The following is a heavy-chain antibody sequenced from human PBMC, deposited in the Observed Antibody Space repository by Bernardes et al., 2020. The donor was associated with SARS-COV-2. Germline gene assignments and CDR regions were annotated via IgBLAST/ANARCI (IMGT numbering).Heavy chain of an antibody. D-gene: IGHD3-10*01. Sequence: SVKVSCKASGGTFSSYAISWVRQAPGQGLEWMGGIIPIFGTANYAQKFQGRVTITADESTSTAYMELSSLRSEDTAVYYCARRDPRDYYGSGSYYVWGQGTLVTVSS. J-gene: IGHJ4*02. CDR2: IIPIFGTA. V-gene: IGHV1-69*13. CDR1: GGTFSSYA. CDR3: ARRDPRDYYGSGSYYV.